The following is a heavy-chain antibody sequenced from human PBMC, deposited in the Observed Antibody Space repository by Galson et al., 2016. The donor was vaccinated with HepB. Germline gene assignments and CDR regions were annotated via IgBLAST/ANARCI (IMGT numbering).Heavy chain of an antibody. CDR3: ARVTGGYGGNYYFDY. CDR2: ISGSGYNT. D-gene: IGHD2-21*01. CDR1: GFSFSSYA. Sequence: SLRLSCATSGFSFSSYAMSWVRQAPGKGLEWISTISGSGYNTYYSDSLKGRFTISRDNSKTTLYLQMNSLRGEDTALYFCARVTGGYGGNYYFDYWGQGTVVTVSS. J-gene: IGHJ4*02. V-gene: IGHV3-23*01.